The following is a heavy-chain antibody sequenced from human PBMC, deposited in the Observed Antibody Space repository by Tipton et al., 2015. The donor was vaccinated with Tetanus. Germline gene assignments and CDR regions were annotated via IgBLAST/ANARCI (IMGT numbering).Heavy chain of an antibody. CDR3: ARRRSAVLSGAYHWYFDL. D-gene: IGHD3-3*01. V-gene: IGHV5-51*01. Sequence: VQLVQSGAEVGKPGESLKISCQGSGYNFSHYSIGWVRQLPGRGLEWMGIVDPRDSQATYGPSFQGQVTLSADRSINVAYLQWGSLKASDTGLYYCARRRSAVLSGAYHWYFDLWGRGTQVTVSS. J-gene: IGHJ2*01. CDR1: GYNFSHYS. CDR2: VDPRDSQA.